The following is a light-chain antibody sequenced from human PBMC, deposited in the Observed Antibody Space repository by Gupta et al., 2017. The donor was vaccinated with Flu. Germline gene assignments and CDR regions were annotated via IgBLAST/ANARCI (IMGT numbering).Light chain of an antibody. CDR2: YDD. V-gene: IGLV1-36*01. J-gene: IGLJ3*02. CDR3: AAGDDSLNGWV. CDR1: SSNIGNNA. Sequence: QSVLTQPPSVSEAPRQRVTISCSGSSSNIGNNAVNWYQQLPGNAPKLLIYYDDLLPSGVSDRFSGPKSGTAASLASSGLQAEDEADYYCAAGDDSLNGWVFGGGTKLTVL.